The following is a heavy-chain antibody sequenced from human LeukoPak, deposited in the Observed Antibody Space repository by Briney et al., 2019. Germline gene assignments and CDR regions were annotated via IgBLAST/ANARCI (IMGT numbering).Heavy chain of an antibody. CDR3: ARPTGVYGRGYFDY. J-gene: IGHJ4*02. D-gene: IGHD6-13*01. V-gene: IGHV3-7*01. Sequence: PGGSLRLSCAASGFTFSSYWMSWVRQAPGKGLEWVANIKQDGSEKYYVDSVKGRFTISRDNAKNSLYLQMNSLRAEDTAVYYCARPTGVYGRGYFDYWGQGTLVTVSS. CDR2: IKQDGSEK. CDR1: GFTFSSYW.